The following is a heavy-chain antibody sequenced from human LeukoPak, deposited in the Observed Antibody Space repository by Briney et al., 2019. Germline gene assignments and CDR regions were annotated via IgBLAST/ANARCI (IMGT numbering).Heavy chain of an antibody. CDR2: IWYDGSDK. Sequence: GRSLRLSCAASGFTFSNYGMHWVRQAPGKGLEWVAVIWYDGSDKYHADSVKGRFTISRDNSKNTLYLQMNSQRVEDTAVYYCARPVVLGAYLRGAYYFDSWGQGTLVTVSS. J-gene: IGHJ4*02. CDR1: GFTFSNYG. CDR3: ARPVVLGAYLRGAYYFDS. V-gene: IGHV3-33*01. D-gene: IGHD3-16*01.